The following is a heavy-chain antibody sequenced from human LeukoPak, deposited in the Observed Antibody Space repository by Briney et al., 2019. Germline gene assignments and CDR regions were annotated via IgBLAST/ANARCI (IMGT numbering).Heavy chain of an antibody. CDR3: AKDLARMYYYDSSGYPNWFDP. J-gene: IGHJ5*02. CDR1: GFTFSSYA. D-gene: IGHD3-22*01. CDR2: ISGSGGST. Sequence: GGFLRLSCAASGFTFSSYAMSWVRQAPGKGLEWVSAISGSGGSTYYADSVKGRFTISRDNSKNTLYLQMNSLRAEDTAVYYCAKDLARMYYYDSSGYPNWFDPWGQGTLVTVSS. V-gene: IGHV3-23*01.